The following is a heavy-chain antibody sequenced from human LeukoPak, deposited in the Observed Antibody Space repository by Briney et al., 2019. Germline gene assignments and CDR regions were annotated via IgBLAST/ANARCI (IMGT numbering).Heavy chain of an antibody. J-gene: IGHJ5*02. Sequence: PGGSLRLSCAVSGLRFSSYGMHWVRQAPGKGLEWVAVMSSDGRNRYYADSVKGRFTISRDNSKNTLYLQMNSLRAEDTAMYYCAKAPGTGTTDNYFDPWGQGTLVTVSS. V-gene: IGHV3-30*18. CDR2: MSSDGRNR. CDR1: GLRFSSYG. CDR3: AKAPGTGTTDNYFDP. D-gene: IGHD1-1*01.